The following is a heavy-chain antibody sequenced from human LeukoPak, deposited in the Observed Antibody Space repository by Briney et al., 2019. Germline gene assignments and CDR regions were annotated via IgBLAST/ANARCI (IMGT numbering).Heavy chain of an antibody. CDR1: GFTFSSYG. J-gene: IGHJ4*02. CDR2: IRYDGSNK. CDR3: ARDQYDSSGYYFY. V-gene: IGHV3-30*02. D-gene: IGHD3-22*01. Sequence: GGSLRLSCAASGFTFSSYGMHWVRQAPGKGLEWVAFIRYDGSNKYYADSVKGRFTISRDNSKNTLYLQMNSLRAEDTAVYYCARDQYDSSGYYFYWGQGTLVTVSS.